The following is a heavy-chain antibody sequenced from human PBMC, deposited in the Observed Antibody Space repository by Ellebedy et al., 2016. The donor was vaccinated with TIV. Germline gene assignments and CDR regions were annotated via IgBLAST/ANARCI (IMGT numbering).Heavy chain of an antibody. D-gene: IGHD6-25*01. J-gene: IGHJ4*02. V-gene: IGHV4-39*01. Sequence: MPSETLSLTCTVSGGSVSSSGYYWGCIRQPPGKGLEWIGSIYYSGSTYYNPSLKSRVTISVDTSKNQFSLKLTSVTSADTAIYYSARLASAAATFDYWGQGTLVTVSS. CDR1: GGSVSSSGYY. CDR2: IYYSGST. CDR3: ARLASAAATFDY.